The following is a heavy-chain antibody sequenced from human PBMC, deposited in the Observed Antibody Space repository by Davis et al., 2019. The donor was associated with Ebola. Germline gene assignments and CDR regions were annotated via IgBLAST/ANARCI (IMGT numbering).Heavy chain of an antibody. CDR3: AKSAGTPGWFGP. D-gene: IGHD1-1*01. CDR2: ITGSGSST. V-gene: IGHV3-23*01. Sequence: GESLKISCAASGFTFSSYAMSWVRQAPGKGLEWVSGITGSGSSTYYADSVKGRFTISRDNSKNTLYMEMNSLRAEDTALYYCAKSAGTPGWFGPWGQGTLVTVSS. J-gene: IGHJ5*02. CDR1: GFTFSSYA.